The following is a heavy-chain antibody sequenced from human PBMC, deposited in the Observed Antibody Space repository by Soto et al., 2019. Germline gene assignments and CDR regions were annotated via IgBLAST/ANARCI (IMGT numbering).Heavy chain of an antibody. CDR3: ARHHGPTTSENWFDP. CDR1: GYTFFTYD. V-gene: IGHV1-18*01. D-gene: IGHD5-12*01. CDR2: ISTYSGDT. Sequence: GASVNVSCNASGYTFFTYDISWVRQAPGQGLEWMGWISTYSGDTKYAQKFQGRVTMTTDTSTTTAYLELRSLRSDGTAVYYCARHHGPTTSENWFDPWGQGTLVTVSS. J-gene: IGHJ5*02.